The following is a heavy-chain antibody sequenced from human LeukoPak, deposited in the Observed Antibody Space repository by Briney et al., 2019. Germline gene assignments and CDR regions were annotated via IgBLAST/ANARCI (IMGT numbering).Heavy chain of an antibody. CDR2: IKSSGGRT. D-gene: IGHD6-13*01. CDR3: ARGGSEQLAPPFDS. CDR1: GYTFTTYY. J-gene: IGHJ4*02. Sequence: ASVTVSCKASGYTFTTYYLHWVRQAPGQGPEWMGVIKSSGGRTDYAQKSQGRVTMTRDTSTSTAYMELYSLRSGDTALYYCARGGSEQLAPPFDSWGQGTLVTVSS. V-gene: IGHV1-46*01.